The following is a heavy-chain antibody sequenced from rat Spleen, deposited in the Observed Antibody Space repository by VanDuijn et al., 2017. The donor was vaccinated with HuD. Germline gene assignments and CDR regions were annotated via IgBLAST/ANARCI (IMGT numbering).Heavy chain of an antibody. Sequence: EVQLVESGGGLVQPGRSLKLSCAASGFTFNYYCMTWIRQAPEKGLEWVASISYAGSGTYYGDSVKGRFTISRDNAKSTLSLQMNSLRSEDTATYYCARRDGGYSDYWGQGVMVTVSS. CDR1: GFTFNYYC. D-gene: IGHD1-11*01. J-gene: IGHJ2*01. CDR3: ARRDGGYSDY. V-gene: IGHV5-22*01. CDR2: ISYAGSGT.